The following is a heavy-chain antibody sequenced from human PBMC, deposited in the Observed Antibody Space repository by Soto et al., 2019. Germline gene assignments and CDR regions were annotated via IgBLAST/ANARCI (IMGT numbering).Heavy chain of an antibody. J-gene: IGHJ6*03. D-gene: IGHD2-15*01. V-gene: IGHV3-21*01. CDR2: ITSSCASI. Sequence: EVQLVESGGGLVKPGGSLRLSCAASGFTFSSYSLNCVRQAPGKGLEWVSSITSSCASIYYEDSVKGRFTISRDNAKNSVYLQMNSMRAEDTAVYYCARDGSEGSGEIGYYYYMDVWGKGTTATVSS. CDR1: GFTFSSYS. CDR3: ARDGSEGSGEIGYYYYMDV.